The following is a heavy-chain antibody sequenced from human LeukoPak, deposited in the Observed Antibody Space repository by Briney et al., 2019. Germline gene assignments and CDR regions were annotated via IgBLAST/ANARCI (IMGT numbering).Heavy chain of an antibody. CDR1: GYTFTSYG. Sequence: ASVKASCKASGYTFTSYGISWVRQAPGQGLERMGWISAYNGNTNYAQKLQGRVTMTTDTSTSTAYMELRSLRSDDTAVYYCAREGWELFVFDYWGQGTLVTVSS. CDR3: AREGWELFVFDY. D-gene: IGHD1-26*01. J-gene: IGHJ4*02. V-gene: IGHV1-18*01. CDR2: ISAYNGNT.